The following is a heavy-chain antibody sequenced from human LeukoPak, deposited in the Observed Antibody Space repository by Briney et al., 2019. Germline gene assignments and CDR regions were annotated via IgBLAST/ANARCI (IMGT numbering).Heavy chain of an antibody. CDR2: INHSGST. Sequence: SETLSLTCAVYGGSFSGYYWSWIRQPPGKGLEWIAEINHSGSTNYNPSLKSRVTISVDTSKNQFSLKLSSVTAADTAVYYCARHWGYSYGYSYYLNYWGQGTLVTVSS. D-gene: IGHD5-18*01. V-gene: IGHV4-34*01. J-gene: IGHJ4*02. CDR3: ARHWGYSYGYSYYLNY. CDR1: GGSFSGYY.